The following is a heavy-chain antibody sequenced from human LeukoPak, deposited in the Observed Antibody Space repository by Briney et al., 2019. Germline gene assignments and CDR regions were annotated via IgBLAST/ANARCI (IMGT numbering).Heavy chain of an antibody. CDR2: INHSGST. V-gene: IGHV4-34*01. Sequence: SETLSLTCAVYGGSFSGYYWSWIRQPPGKGLEWIGEINHSGSTNYNPSLKSRVTISVDTSKNQFSLKLSSVTAADTAVYYCARGPAGHGYWGQGTLVTVSS. CDR3: ARGPAGHGY. CDR1: GGSFSGYY. J-gene: IGHJ4*02.